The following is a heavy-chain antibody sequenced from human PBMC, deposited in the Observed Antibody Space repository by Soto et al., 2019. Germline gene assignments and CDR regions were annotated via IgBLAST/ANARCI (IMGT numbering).Heavy chain of an antibody. Sequence: PSETLSLTCTFSGGSISSGGYYWSWIRQHPGKGLEWIGYIYYSGSTNYNPSLKSRVTISVDTSKNQFSLKLSSVTAADTAVYYCARRWGPTFDFWGQGTLVTVSS. D-gene: IGHD1-26*01. CDR3: ARRWGPTFDF. CDR2: IYYSGST. J-gene: IGHJ4*02. CDR1: GGSISSGGYY. V-gene: IGHV4-61*08.